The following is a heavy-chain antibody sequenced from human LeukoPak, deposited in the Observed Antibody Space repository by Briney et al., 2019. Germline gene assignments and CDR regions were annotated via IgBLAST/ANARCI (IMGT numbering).Heavy chain of an antibody. CDR2: ISYDGSNK. Sequence: GGSLRLSCAAPGFTFSSYAMHWVRQAPGKGLEWVAVISYDGSNKYYADSVKGRFTISRDNSKNTLYLQMNSLRAEDTAVYYCARDLIFAAARVGAFDIWGQGTMVTVSS. CDR1: GFTFSSYA. V-gene: IGHV3-30-3*01. CDR3: ARDLIFAAARVGAFDI. J-gene: IGHJ3*02. D-gene: IGHD6-13*01.